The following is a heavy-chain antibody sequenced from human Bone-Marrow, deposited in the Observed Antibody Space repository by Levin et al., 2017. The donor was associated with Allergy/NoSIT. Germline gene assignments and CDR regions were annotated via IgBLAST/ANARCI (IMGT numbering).Heavy chain of an antibody. CDR2: ISSGGAGV. Sequence: GESLKISCAASGFTFSRSEMTWVRQTPGKGLEWISYISSGGAGVFYADSVKGRFTISRDNSKNSLYLQMSSLRADDTAVYYCARGVGGSTSYHFYGLDVWGQGATVTVSS. D-gene: IGHD1-26*01. J-gene: IGHJ6*02. CDR3: ARGVGGSTSYHFYGLDV. CDR1: GFTFSRSE. V-gene: IGHV3-48*03.